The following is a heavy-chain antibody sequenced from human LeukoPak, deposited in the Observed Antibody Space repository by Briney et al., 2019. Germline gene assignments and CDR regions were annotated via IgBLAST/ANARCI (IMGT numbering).Heavy chain of an antibody. CDR3: ARGGTYSIY. D-gene: IGHD1-26*01. CDR1: GFTFSSYR. Sequence: GGSLRLSCAASGFTFSSYRMTWVRQAPGKGLEWVANVKEDGSEKYYVDSVKGRFTISRDNAKNSLYLQMDSPRVEDTAVYYCARGGTYSIYWGQGTLVTVSS. CDR2: VKEDGSEK. V-gene: IGHV3-7*05. J-gene: IGHJ4*02.